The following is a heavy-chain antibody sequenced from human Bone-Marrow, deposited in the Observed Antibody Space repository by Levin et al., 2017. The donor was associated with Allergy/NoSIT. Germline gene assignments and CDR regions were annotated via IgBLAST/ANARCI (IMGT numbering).Heavy chain of an antibody. CDR1: GFTLSDHY. V-gene: IGHV3-72*01. CDR3: AVWFGESTIDVDY. CDR2: SKNKANSYTT. D-gene: IGHD3-10*01. J-gene: IGHJ4*02. Sequence: GESLKISCAASGFTLSDHYMDWVRQAPGKGLEWVGRSKNKANSYTTQYAASVKGRFSISRDDSENSVYLEMNSLETEDSAVYYCAVWFGESTIDVDYWGQGTLVTVSS.